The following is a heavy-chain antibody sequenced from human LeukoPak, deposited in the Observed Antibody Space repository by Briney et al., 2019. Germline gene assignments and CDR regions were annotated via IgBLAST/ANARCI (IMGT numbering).Heavy chain of an antibody. CDR2: ISYDGSNK. D-gene: IGHD3-22*01. CDR1: GFTFSSYA. CDR3: ARDWSNVVTAI. J-gene: IGHJ4*02. V-gene: IGHV3-30-3*01. Sequence: PGRSLRLSCAASGFTFSSYAMHWVRQAPGKGLEWVAVISYDGSNKYYADSVKSRFTISRDNSKNTLYLQMNSLRAEDTAVYYCARDWSNVVTAIWGQGTLVTVSS.